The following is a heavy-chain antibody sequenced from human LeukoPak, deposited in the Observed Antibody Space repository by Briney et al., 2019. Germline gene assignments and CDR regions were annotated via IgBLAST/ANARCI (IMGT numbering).Heavy chain of an antibody. D-gene: IGHD3-22*01. CDR1: GGSFSGYY. J-gene: IGHJ5*02. CDR3: ASTGHYYDSSGDAVWPIDP. Sequence: SETLSLTCAVYGGSFSGYYWSWIRQPPGKGLEWIGEINHSGNTNYNPSLKSRVTISVDTSKNQFSLKLSSVTAADTAVYYCASTGHYYDSSGDAVWPIDPWGQGTLVTVSS. V-gene: IGHV4-34*01. CDR2: INHSGNT.